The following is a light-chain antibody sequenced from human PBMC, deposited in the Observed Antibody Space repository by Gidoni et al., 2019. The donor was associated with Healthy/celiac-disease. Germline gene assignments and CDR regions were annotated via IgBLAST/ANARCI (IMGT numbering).Light chain of an antibody. J-gene: IGKJ3*01. CDR1: QSISSY. CDR2: AAS. Sequence: DIQMTQSPSSLSASVGDRVNITCRASQSISSYLNWYQQKPGKAPKLLIYAASSLKSGVPSRFSGSGSGTDFTLTISILQPEDFATYYCQQSYSTPLFTFGPGTKVDIK. CDR3: QQSYSTPLFT. V-gene: IGKV1-39*01.